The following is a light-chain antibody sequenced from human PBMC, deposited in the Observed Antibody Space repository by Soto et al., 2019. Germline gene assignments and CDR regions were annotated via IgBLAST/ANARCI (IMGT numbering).Light chain of an antibody. CDR3: QQYNDWPPVT. V-gene: IGKV3-15*01. J-gene: IGKJ5*01. CDR1: QTIRSN. CDR2: GAS. Sequence: EVVMTQSPATLSVSPGERVTLSCRASQTIRSNLAWYQQKPGQAPRLLIYGASTTATDIPARFSGSGSGTEFTLTISSLQSDDLAVYYCQQYNDWPPVTFGQGTRLDIK.